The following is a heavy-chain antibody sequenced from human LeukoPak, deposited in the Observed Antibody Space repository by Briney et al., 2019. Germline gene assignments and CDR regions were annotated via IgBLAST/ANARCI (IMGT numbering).Heavy chain of an antibody. J-gene: IGHJ3*02. D-gene: IGHD3-22*01. CDR2: IRYDGSNK. V-gene: IGHV3-30*02. CDR1: GFTFDDYG. CDR3: ANGGTYYYDSSGLQGGAFDI. Sequence: PGGSLRLSCAASGFTFDDYGMSWVRQAPGKGLEWVAFIRYDGSNKYYADSVKGRFTISRDNSKNTLYLQMNSLRAEDTAVYYCANGGTYYYDSSGLQGGAFDIWGQGTMVTVSS.